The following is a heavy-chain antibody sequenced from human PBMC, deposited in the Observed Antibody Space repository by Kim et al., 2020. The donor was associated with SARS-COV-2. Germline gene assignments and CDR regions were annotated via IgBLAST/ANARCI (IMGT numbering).Heavy chain of an antibody. V-gene: IGHV3-72*01. CDR1: GFTFSDHF. J-gene: IGHJ4*02. D-gene: IGHD3-16*01. CDR3: TRNRGGLGGY. Sequence: GGSLRLSCATSGFTFSDHFMDWVRQAPGKGLEWVGHIRNKANSYSTEYAASVKGRFTISRDDSKNSLYLQMNSLKTEDTAVYYCTRNRGGLGGYWGQGTL. CDR2: IRNKANSYST.